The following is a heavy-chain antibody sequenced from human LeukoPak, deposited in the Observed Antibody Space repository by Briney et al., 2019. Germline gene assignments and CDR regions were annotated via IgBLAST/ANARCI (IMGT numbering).Heavy chain of an antibody. CDR1: GGSISSGGYY. Sequence: PSETLSLTCTVSGGSISSGGYYWSWIRQHPGKGLEWIGYIYYSGSTYYNPSLKSRDTLSVDTSKNQFSLKLSSVTAADTAVYYCARSNSYYDILTGYYKGNYFDYWGQGTLVTVSS. V-gene: IGHV4-31*03. J-gene: IGHJ4*02. CDR2: IYYSGST. CDR3: ARSNSYYDILTGYYKGNYFDY. D-gene: IGHD3-9*01.